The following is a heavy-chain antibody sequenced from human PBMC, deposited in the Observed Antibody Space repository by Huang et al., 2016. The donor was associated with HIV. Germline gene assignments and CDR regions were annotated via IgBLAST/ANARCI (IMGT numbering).Heavy chain of an antibody. CDR3: AKGGSAAAVLDF. CDR1: GFTFSSSG. Sequence: QVQLVESGGGVVQPGRSLRISCAASGFTFSSSGMQWVRQAPGKGLEWVAGRSYDGKKKYNADSVKGRFSISRDNSKTTVYLQLNSLRVEDTAVYYCAKGGSAAAVLDFWGQGTLVTVSS. V-gene: IGHV3-30*18. J-gene: IGHJ4*02. CDR2: RSYDGKKK. D-gene: IGHD6-13*01.